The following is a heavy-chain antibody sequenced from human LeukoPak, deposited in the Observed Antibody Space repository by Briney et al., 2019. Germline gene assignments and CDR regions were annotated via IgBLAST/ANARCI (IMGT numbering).Heavy chain of an antibody. D-gene: IGHD1-1*01. CDR1: GFTFSSYS. Sequence: GGSLRLSCAASGFTFSSYSMSWVRQAPGKGLEWVANIKQDGSEKYYVDSVKGRFTISRDNAKNSLYLQMNSLRAEDTAVYYCARDRTRYWYFDLWGRGTLVTVSS. CDR2: IKQDGSEK. V-gene: IGHV3-7*01. J-gene: IGHJ2*01. CDR3: ARDRTRYWYFDL.